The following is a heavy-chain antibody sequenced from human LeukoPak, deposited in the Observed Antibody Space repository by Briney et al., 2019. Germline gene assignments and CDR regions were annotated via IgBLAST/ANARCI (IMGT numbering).Heavy chain of an antibody. CDR3: ARGPRDYYDYNWFDP. Sequence: SETLSLTCTVSGGSISSYYWNWIRQPAGKGLEWIGRFYTSGSTNYNPSLKSRVTMSVDTSKNQFSLKLSSVTAADTAVYYCARGPRDYYDYNWFDPWGQGTLVTVSS. V-gene: IGHV4-4*07. CDR2: FYTSGST. D-gene: IGHD3-22*01. CDR1: GGSISSYY. J-gene: IGHJ5*02.